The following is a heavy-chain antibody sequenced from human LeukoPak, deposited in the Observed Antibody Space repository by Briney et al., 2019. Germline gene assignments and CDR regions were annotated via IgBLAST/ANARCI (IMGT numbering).Heavy chain of an antibody. CDR1: GGSVSSGSYY. J-gene: IGHJ3*02. Sequence: PSETLSLTCTVSGGSVSSGSYYWSWIRQPPGKGLEWIGYIYYSGRTNYNPSLKSRVTISVDTSKNQFSLKLSSVTAADTAVYYCAREGYCSSTSCPDAFDIWGQGTMVTVSS. D-gene: IGHD2-2*01. CDR3: AREGYCSSTSCPDAFDI. CDR2: IYYSGRT. V-gene: IGHV4-61*01.